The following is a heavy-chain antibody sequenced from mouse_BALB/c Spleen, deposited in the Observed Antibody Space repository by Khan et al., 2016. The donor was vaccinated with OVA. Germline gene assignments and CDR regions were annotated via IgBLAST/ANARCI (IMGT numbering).Heavy chain of an antibody. CDR2: IYPGNGYT. CDR3: TTAYYRYYFDY. D-gene: IGHD2-14*01. Sequence: VQLKESGVELGRPGSSVKLSCKTSGSTFTSYGIKWVKQRPGQGLEWIGYIYPGNGYTEYNERFQGKAILTSDTSSSTAYMQLRSLTSEDSAIYFCTTAYYRYYFDYWGQGTTLTVSS. V-gene: IGHV1S134*01. J-gene: IGHJ2*01. CDR1: GSTFTSYG.